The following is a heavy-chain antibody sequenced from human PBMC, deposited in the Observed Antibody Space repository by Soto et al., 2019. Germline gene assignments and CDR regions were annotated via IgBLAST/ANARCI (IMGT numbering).Heavy chain of an antibody. V-gene: IGHV3-66*01. Sequence: LSLTCAASGFTVSSNYMSWVRQAPGKGLEWVSVIYSGGSTYYADSVKGRFTISRDNSKNTLYLQMNSLRAEDTAVYYCARGEYSSSATYYYYYYYMDVWGKGTTVTVSS. CDR3: ARGEYSSSATYYYYYYYMDV. J-gene: IGHJ6*03. D-gene: IGHD6-6*01. CDR2: IYSGGST. CDR1: GFTVSSNY.